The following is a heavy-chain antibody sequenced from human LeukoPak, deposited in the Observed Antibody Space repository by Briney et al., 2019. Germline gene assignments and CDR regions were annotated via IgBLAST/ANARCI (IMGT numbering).Heavy chain of an antibody. J-gene: IGHJ2*01. Sequence: GGSLRLSCVASGFSLSGYWMYWVRQAPGKGLMYISRNNGDGSTTNYADVVKGRFTMSRDNVKNTLYLQMNSLRAEDTAIYYCARDRKGRTYGDPYWFFDLWGRGTLVSVSS. CDR3: ARDRKGRTYGDPYWFFDL. CDR2: NNGDGSTT. D-gene: IGHD4-17*01. CDR1: GFSLSGYW. V-gene: IGHV3-74*01.